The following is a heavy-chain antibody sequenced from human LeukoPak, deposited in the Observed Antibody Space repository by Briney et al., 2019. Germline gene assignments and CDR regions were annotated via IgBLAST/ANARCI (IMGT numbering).Heavy chain of an antibody. V-gene: IGHV5-51*01. CDR1: GYSFTSYW. CDR2: IFPGDSDI. Sequence: GESLKISCKGSGYSFTSYWIGWVRQLPGKGLAWLGIIFPGDSDIRYSPSFQGQVTISADKAIRTAYLQWSSLKASDTAVYFCARLPGYYDSSGWNYFDPWGQGTQVTVSS. J-gene: IGHJ5*02. CDR3: ARLPGYYDSSGWNYFDP. D-gene: IGHD3-22*01.